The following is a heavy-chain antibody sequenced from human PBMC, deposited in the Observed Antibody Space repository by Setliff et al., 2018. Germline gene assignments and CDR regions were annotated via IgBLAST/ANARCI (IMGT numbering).Heavy chain of an antibody. D-gene: IGHD1-26*01. CDR2: IYHNEST. V-gene: IGHV4-4*02. CDR3: ASLGGATRFMGFDS. J-gene: IGHJ4*02. CDR1: GASISSVNL. Sequence: PSETLSLTCAVSGASISSVNLWSWVRQPPGKGLEWIGEIYHNESTNFNPSLESRVTLSIDKSKNEFSLNVTSVTAADTAVYYCASLGGATRFMGFDSWGQGSLVTVSS.